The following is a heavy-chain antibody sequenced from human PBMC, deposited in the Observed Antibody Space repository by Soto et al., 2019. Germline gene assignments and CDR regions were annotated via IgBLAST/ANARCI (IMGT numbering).Heavy chain of an antibody. CDR1: GGSISSYY. V-gene: IGHV4-59*08. Sequence: SETLSLTCTVSGGSISSYYWSWIRQPPGKGLEWIGYIYYSGSTNYNPSLKSRVTISVDTSKNQFSLKLSSVTAADTAVYYCAIQGNYAVWGFYPWGQGNVVTVSS. CDR2: IYYSGST. D-gene: IGHD3-16*01. J-gene: IGHJ5*02. CDR3: AIQGNYAVWGFYP.